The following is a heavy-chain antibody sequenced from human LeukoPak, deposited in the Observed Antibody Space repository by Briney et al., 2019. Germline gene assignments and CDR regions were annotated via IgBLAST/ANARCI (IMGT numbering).Heavy chain of an antibody. CDR3: ARVSESGNSDY. V-gene: IGHV3-33*01. Sequence: GGSLRLSCAASGFSFTSHGMHWVRQAPGKGLEWVAVIWYDGTNKYYADSVEGRFTISRDTSNNMLYLQMNSLRAEDTAVYYCARVSESGNSDYWGQGTLVTVSS. J-gene: IGHJ4*02. CDR1: GFSFTSHG. D-gene: IGHD4-23*01. CDR2: IWYDGTNK.